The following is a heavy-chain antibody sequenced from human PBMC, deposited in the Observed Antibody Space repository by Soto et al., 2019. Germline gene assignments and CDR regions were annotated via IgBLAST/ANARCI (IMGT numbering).Heavy chain of an antibody. Sequence: GGSLRLSCAASGFTFSSYSMNWVRQAPGKGLEWVSYISSSSSTIYYADSVKGRFTISRDNAKNSLYLQMNSLRAEDTAVYYCARDVYYYYYMDVWGKGTTVTVSS. CDR2: ISSSSSTI. V-gene: IGHV3-48*01. CDR1: GFTFSSYS. CDR3: ARDVYYYYYMDV. J-gene: IGHJ6*03.